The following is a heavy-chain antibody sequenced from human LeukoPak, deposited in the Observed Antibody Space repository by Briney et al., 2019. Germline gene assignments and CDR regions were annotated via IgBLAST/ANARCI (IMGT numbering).Heavy chain of an antibody. CDR3: AKAHWSGYFPNWFDP. J-gene: IGHJ5*02. V-gene: IGHV3-23*01. CDR2: ISGSGGST. CDR1: GFTFSSCA. Sequence: LPGGSLRLSCAASGFTFSSCAMSWVRQAPGKGLEWVSAISGSGGSTYYADSVKGRFTISRDNSKNTLYLQMNSLRAEDTAVYYCAKAHWSGYFPNWFDPWGQGTLVTVSS. D-gene: IGHD3-3*01.